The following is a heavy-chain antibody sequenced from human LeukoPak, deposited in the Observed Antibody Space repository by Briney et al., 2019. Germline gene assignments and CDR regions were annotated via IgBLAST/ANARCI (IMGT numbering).Heavy chain of an antibody. Sequence: GGSLRLSCTASGFTFGDYAMSWFRQAPGKGLEWVGFIRSKAYGGTTEYAASVKGRFTISRDDSKSIAYLQMNSLKTEDTAVYYCSGYYSYDAFDIWGQGTMVTVSS. CDR2: IRSKAYGGTT. CDR1: GFTFGDYA. CDR3: SGYYSYDAFDI. V-gene: IGHV3-49*03. D-gene: IGHD3-22*01. J-gene: IGHJ3*02.